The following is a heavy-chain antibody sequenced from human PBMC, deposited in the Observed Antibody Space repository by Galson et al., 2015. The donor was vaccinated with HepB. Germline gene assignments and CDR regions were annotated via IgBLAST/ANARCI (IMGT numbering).Heavy chain of an antibody. CDR3: AHRSGRRNGYNSYFDY. CDR2: IYWNGDQ. J-gene: IGHJ4*02. V-gene: IGHV2-5*01. D-gene: IGHD5-24*01. Sequence: PALVKPTQTLTLTCSFSGFSLSTSGVGVGWIRQPPGKALEWLAPIYWNGDQRYSPSLNSWLTITKDTSKNQGDLTMTNMDPVDTATYYCAHRSGRRNGYNSYFDYWGQGSLVTVSS. CDR1: GFSLSTSGVG.